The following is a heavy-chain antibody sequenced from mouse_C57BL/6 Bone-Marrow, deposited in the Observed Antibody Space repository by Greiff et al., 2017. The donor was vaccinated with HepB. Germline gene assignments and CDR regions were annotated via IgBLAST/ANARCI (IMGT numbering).Heavy chain of an antibody. CDR3: ARHYGTSDY. Sequence: EVHLVESGGDLVKPGGSLKLSCAASGFTFSSYGMSWVRQTPDKRLEWVATISSGGSYTYYPDSVKGRFTISRDNAKNTLYLQMSSLKSEDTAMYYCARHYGTSDYWGQGTTLTVSS. CDR2: ISSGGSYT. J-gene: IGHJ2*01. CDR1: GFTFSSYG. D-gene: IGHD1-1*01. V-gene: IGHV5-6*01.